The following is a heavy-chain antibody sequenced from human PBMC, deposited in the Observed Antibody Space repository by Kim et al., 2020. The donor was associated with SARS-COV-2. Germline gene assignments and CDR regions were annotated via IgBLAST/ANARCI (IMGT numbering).Heavy chain of an antibody. CDR1: GFTFSGYW. CDR3: ARGGASGSYSGVNYGLDV. J-gene: IGHJ6*02. CDR2: ISTDGSDK. D-gene: IGHD3-10*01. V-gene: IGHV3-74*01. Sequence: GGSLRLSCAASGFTFSGYWMHWVRQPPGKGLVWVSRISTDGSDKDYADSVRGRFTISRDNAKNKLYLQMSSLRVEDTALYFCARGGASGSYSGVNYGLDVWGQGTTVTVSS.